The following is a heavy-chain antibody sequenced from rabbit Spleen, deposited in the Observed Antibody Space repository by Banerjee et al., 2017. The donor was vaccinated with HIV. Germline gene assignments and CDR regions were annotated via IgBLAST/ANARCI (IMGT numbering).Heavy chain of an antibody. CDR1: GFDISEYG. V-gene: IGHV1S47*01. Sequence: QEQLVESGGGLVQPGGSLKLSCTVSGFDISEYGVTWVRQAPGKGLEWIGAIYTGRGGTDYANWVNGRFTISSDNAQYTVDLQMNSLTAADTATYFCARNYVNAFDPWGQGTLVTVS. CDR2: IYTGRGGT. CDR3: ARNYVNAFDP. J-gene: IGHJ2*01. D-gene: IGHD1-1*01.